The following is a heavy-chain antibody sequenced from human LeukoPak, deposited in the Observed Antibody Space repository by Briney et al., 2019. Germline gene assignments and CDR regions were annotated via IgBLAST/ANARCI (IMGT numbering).Heavy chain of an antibody. D-gene: IGHD4-23*01. CDR1: GFTFSTYD. V-gene: IGHV3-13*04. J-gene: IGHJ3*02. CDR3: ARGGPLGRTPWNFDI. CDR2: IDSAGDT. Sequence: GGSLRLSCAASGFTFSTYDMHWVRQATGKGLEWVSAIDSAGDTYYPVSVKGRFTISRENAKDSLYLQMNSLTAGDTAVYYCARGGPLGRTPWNFDIWGQGTMVTVSS.